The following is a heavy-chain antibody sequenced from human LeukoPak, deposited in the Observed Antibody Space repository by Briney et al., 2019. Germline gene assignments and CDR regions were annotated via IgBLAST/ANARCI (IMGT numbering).Heavy chain of an antibody. D-gene: IGHD3-10*01. CDR2: IYSSST. CDR3: AREAVQGHCDY. J-gene: IGHJ4*02. CDR1: GFTVSSNY. Sequence: PGGSLRLSCAASGFTVSSNYMSWVRQAPGKGLEWVSVIYSSSTYYADSVKGRFTISRDNSKNTLYLQMNCLRAEDTAVYYCAREAVQGHCDYWGQGTLVTVSS. V-gene: IGHV3-53*01.